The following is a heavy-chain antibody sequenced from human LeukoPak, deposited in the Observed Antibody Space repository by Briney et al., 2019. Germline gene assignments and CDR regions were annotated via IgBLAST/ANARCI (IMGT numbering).Heavy chain of an antibody. CDR2: ISYDGNNK. V-gene: IGHV3-30*18. Sequence: GGSLRLSCAASGFTFSTYGIHWVRQAPGKGLEWVAVISYDGNNKYYADSVKGRFTISRDNSKNTLYLQMNSLRAEDTAIYYCAKDRGSFTYYFDYWGQGTLVTVSS. J-gene: IGHJ4*02. D-gene: IGHD1-26*01. CDR1: GFTFSTYG. CDR3: AKDRGSFTYYFDY.